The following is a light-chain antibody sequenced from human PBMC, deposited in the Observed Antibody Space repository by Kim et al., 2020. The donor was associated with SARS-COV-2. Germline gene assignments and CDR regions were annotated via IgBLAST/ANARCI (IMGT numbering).Light chain of an antibody. CDR2: KDS. J-gene: IGLJ2*01. CDR1: ALPKQY. V-gene: IGLV3-25*03. Sequence: SYELTQPPSVSVSPGQTARITCSGDALPKQYAYWYQQKPGQAPVLVIYKDSERPSGIPERFSGSSSGRTVTLTISGVQAEDEADYYCQSIDRSGTYPLIFGGGTKLTVL. CDR3: QSIDRSGTYPLI.